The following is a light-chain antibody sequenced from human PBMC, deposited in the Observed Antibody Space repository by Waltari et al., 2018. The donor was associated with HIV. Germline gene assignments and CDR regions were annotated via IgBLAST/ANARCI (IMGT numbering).Light chain of an antibody. CDR2: SSN. Sequence: QSMLTQPPSASGTPGQRVTISCSGSSPHIGRNTVHWYQQLPGTAPKLLIYSSNHRPSGVPDRFSGSKSGTSASLAISGLQSEDEADYYCATWDDSLNGRVFGGGTKLTVL. CDR3: ATWDDSLNGRV. J-gene: IGLJ3*02. V-gene: IGLV1-44*01. CDR1: SPHIGRNT.